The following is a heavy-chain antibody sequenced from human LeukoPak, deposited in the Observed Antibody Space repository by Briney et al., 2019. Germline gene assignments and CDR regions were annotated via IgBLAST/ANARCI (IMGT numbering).Heavy chain of an antibody. CDR2: SYHSGST. J-gene: IGHJ3*02. V-gene: IGHV4-4*02. CDR3: ARLSPDGFDI. Sequence: SETLSLTCAVSGGSITSSKWWTWVRQPPGKGLEWIGESYHSGSTNYNPSLESRVTISVDKSKRQFSLKLSSVTAADTAVYYCARLSPDGFDIWGQGTMVTVFS. D-gene: IGHD2/OR15-2a*01. CDR1: GGSITSSKW.